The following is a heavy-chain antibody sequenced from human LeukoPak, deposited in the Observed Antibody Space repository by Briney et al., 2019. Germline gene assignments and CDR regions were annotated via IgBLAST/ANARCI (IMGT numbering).Heavy chain of an antibody. Sequence: ASETLSLTCCVSGGSISGYYWSWIRQPPGKGLEWIGYIYYSGSTNYNPSLKSRVTISVDTSKNQFSLKLSSVTAADTAVYYCARDSGDRGFDYWGQGTLVTVSS. CDR3: ARDSGDRGFDY. V-gene: IGHV4-59*01. J-gene: IGHJ4*02. CDR2: IYYSGST. CDR1: GGSISGYY. D-gene: IGHD7-27*01.